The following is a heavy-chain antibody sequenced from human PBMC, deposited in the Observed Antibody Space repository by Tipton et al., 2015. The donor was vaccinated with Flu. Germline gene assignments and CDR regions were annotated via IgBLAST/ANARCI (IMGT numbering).Heavy chain of an antibody. V-gene: IGHV1-46*01. CDR1: GYTFTSDY. CDR3: ARAAILQGMDV. J-gene: IGHJ6*02. Sequence: QLVQSGAEVKKPGASVKVSCKASGYTFTSDYMNWVRQAPGHGHDWMGIINPSGGSTSYAQKFQGRVTMTRDTSTSTVYMELSSLRSEDTAVYYCARAAILQGMDVWGQGTTVTVSS. D-gene: IGHD2-2*02. CDR2: INPSGGST.